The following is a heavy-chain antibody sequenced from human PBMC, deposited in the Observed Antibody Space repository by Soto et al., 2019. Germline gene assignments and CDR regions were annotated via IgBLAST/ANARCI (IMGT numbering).Heavy chain of an antibody. Sequence: SETLSLTCTVSGGSISSYYWSWIRQPPGKGLEWIGYIYYSGSTNYNPSLKSRVTISVDTSKNQFSLKLSSVTAADTAVYYCARDLTYYYDSRDYYYGMDVWGQGTTVTV. V-gene: IGHV4-59*01. D-gene: IGHD3-22*01. CDR3: ARDLTYYYDSRDYYYGMDV. CDR1: GGSISSYY. CDR2: IYYSGST. J-gene: IGHJ6*02.